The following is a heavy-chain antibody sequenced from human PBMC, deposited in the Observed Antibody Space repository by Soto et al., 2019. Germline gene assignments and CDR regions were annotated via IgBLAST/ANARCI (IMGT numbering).Heavy chain of an antibody. V-gene: IGHV3-21*01. Sequence: GGSLRLSCAASGFTFSDYGMNWVRQAPGKGLEWVSSITSGSDYMYHADSVKGRFTISRDNTKNSLYLQMNSLRVEDTAVYYCARGNDYSLYYFDYWGQGTLVTVSS. CDR3: ARGNDYSLYYFDY. CDR2: ITSGSDYM. J-gene: IGHJ4*02. D-gene: IGHD4-4*01. CDR1: GFTFSDYG.